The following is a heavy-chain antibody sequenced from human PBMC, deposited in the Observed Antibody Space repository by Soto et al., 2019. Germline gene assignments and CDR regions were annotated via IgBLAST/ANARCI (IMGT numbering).Heavy chain of an antibody. D-gene: IGHD6-19*01. J-gene: IGHJ6*02. V-gene: IGHV4-4*07. CDR2: IYTSGST. Sequence: QVQLQESGPGLVKPSETLSLTCTVSGGSISSYYWSWIRQPAGKGLEWIGRIYTSGSTNYNPSLKRRVTMSVDTSKTQFSLKLSSVTAADTAVYYCARDPTRVVGQWLVNYYYYGMDVWGQGTTVTVSS. CDR1: GGSISSYY. CDR3: ARDPTRVVGQWLVNYYYYGMDV.